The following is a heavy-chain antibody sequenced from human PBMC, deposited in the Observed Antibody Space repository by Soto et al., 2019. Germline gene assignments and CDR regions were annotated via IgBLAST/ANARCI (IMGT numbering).Heavy chain of an antibody. CDR3: ARGQLLHYQYGLDV. V-gene: IGHV4-59*07. D-gene: IGHD3-10*01. J-gene: IGHJ6*02. Sequence: QVQLQESGPALVRPSDSLSLMCSVSGVPITTFYWSWIRQAPGKGLEYIGYIYYGGSTHYNPALKSRVTISVDPAKNEFSLNLRSVTAADTAAYYCARGQLLHYQYGLDVWGQGTTVSV. CDR2: IYYGGST. CDR1: GVPITTFY.